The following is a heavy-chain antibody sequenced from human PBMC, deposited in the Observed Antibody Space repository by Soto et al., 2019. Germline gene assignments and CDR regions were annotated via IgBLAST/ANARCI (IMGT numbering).Heavy chain of an antibody. D-gene: IGHD6-13*01. V-gene: IGHV1-3*01. CDR1: GYTFTSYA. Sequence: ASVKVSCKASGYTFTSYAMYWVRQAPGQRLEWMEWINAGNGNTKYSQKFQGRVTITRDTSASTAYMELSSLRSEETAVYYCAREAARYYHGMDVWGQGTTVTVSS. CDR3: AREAARYYHGMDV. J-gene: IGHJ6*02. CDR2: INAGNGNT.